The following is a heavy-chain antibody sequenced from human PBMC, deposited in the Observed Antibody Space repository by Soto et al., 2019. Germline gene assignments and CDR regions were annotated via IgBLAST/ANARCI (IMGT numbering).Heavy chain of an antibody. J-gene: IGHJ4*02. V-gene: IGHV3-43*01. Sequence: LRLSCEASGXKFDDYMMHWVRQAPGKGLERISRISWDGGSLDYADSIKGRFTVSRDNSKNSLYLHMNSLKTEDTAFYYCAKEGNGGSSLDYWGQGTLVTVSS. D-gene: IGHD2-15*01. CDR2: ISWDGGSL. CDR1: GXKFDDYM. CDR3: AKEGNGGSSLDY.